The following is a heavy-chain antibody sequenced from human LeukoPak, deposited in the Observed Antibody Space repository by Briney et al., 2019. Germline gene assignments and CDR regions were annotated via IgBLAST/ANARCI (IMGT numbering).Heavy chain of an antibody. V-gene: IGHV1-46*01. D-gene: IGHD3-10*01. J-gene: IGHJ5*02. CDR3: ARDRGNYGSGSYTPKNWFGP. CDR1: GYTFTSYY. Sequence: ASVKVSCKASGYTFTSYYMHWVRQAPGQGLEWMGIINPSGGSTSYAQKFQGRVTMTRDMSTSTVYMELSSLRSEDTAVYYCARDRGNYGSGSYTPKNWFGPWGQGTLVTVSS. CDR2: INPSGGST.